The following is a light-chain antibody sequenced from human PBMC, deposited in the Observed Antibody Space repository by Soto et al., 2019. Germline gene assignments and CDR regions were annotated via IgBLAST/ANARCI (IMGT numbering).Light chain of an antibody. CDR2: AAS. J-gene: IGKJ4*01. V-gene: IGKV1-39*01. CDR3: QQTYSTLLT. Sequence: DIQMTQSPSTLSGSVGDRVTITCRASQTISSWLAWYQQKAGKAPKLLIYAASSLESGVPSRFSGGGSGPDFTLTISSLQPEDFATYYCQQTYSTLLTFGGGTKVDIK. CDR1: QTISSW.